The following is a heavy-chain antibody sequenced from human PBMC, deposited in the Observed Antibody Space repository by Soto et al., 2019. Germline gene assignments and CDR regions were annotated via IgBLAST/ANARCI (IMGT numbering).Heavy chain of an antibody. Sequence: LRLSCAASGFTFSTYSMNWVRQAPGKGLEWVSYVSSHSSTTYYADSVKGRSSISRDNAENALYLQMNSLRDEDTAVYYCVRDASGGSYLNYFDLWGQGTLVTVSS. CDR3: VRDASGGSYLNYFDL. V-gene: IGHV3-48*02. CDR1: GFTFSTYS. J-gene: IGHJ5*02. CDR2: VSSHSSTT. D-gene: IGHD6-19*01.